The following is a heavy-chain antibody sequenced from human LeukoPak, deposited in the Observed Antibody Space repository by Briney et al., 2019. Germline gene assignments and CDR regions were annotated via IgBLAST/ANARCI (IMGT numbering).Heavy chain of an antibody. V-gene: IGHV3-23*01. J-gene: IGHJ4*02. CDR3: AKSGDGSGSYWYYFDY. CDR1: GFTFSSYA. CDR2: ISGSGGST. Sequence: GGSLRLSCAASGFTFSSYAMSWVRQAPGKGLEWVSAISGSGGSTYYADSVKGRFTISRDNPKNTLYLQMNSLRAEDTAVYYCAKSGDGSGSYWYYFDYWGQGTLVTVSS. D-gene: IGHD3-10*01.